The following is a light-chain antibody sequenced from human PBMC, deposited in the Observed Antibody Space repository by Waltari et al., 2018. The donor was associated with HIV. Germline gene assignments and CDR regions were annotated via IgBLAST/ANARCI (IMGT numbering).Light chain of an antibody. CDR2: DAS. V-gene: IGKV1-13*02. J-gene: IGKJ5*01. CDR1: QGISRS. CDR3: QQFNTYPIT. Sequence: ALQLTQSPSSLSSSVGDRVTITCRANQGISRSLAWFQQKPGKTPKLLIYDASSVESGVPSRFSGSGSGADFTLTISSLQPEDFATYDCQQFNTYPITFGQGTRLEIK.